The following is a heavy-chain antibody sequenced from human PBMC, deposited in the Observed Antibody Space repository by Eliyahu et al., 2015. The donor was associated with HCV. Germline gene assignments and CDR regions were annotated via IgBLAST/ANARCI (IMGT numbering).Heavy chain of an antibody. V-gene: IGHV4-31*03. Sequence: QVQLQESGPGLVKPSQTLSLTCNXSGGXINXAXYYWSWIRQRPGTGLEWIGYIYYTGSTFYKASLRSRITISIDTSKNQFSLNLTSVTAADTALYYCARHPDTTSILRVVTTGSYFDSWGHGILVIVSS. CDR2: IYYTGST. CDR3: ARHPDTTSILRVVTTGSYFDS. J-gene: IGHJ4*01. D-gene: IGHD3-3*01. CDR1: GGXINXAXYY.